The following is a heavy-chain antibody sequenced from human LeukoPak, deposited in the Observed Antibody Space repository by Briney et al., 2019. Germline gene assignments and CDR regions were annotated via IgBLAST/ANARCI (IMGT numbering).Heavy chain of an antibody. CDR3: ARVRLGYGDYYFDY. D-gene: IGHD4-17*01. CDR1: GGSISSYY. CDR2: IYYSGST. J-gene: IGHJ4*02. V-gene: IGHV4-59*01. Sequence: TSETLSLTCTVSGGSISSYYWSWIRQPPGKGLEWIGYIYYSGSTNYNPSLKSRVTISVDTSKNQFSLKLSSVTAADTAVYYCARVRLGYGDYYFDYWGQGTLVTVSS.